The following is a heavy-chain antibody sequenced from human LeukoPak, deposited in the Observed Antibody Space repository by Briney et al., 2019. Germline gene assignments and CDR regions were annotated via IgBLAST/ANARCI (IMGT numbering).Heavy chain of an antibody. Sequence: PSQTLSLTCTVSGGSISSGSYYWSWIRQPAGKGLEWIGRIYTSGSTNYNPSLKSRVTISVDTSKNQFSLKLSSVTAADTAVYYCARADIDCSGGSCYSGIDYWGQGTLVTVSS. V-gene: IGHV4-61*02. CDR3: ARADIDCSGGSCYSGIDY. D-gene: IGHD2-15*01. J-gene: IGHJ4*02. CDR1: GGSISSGSYY. CDR2: IYTSGST.